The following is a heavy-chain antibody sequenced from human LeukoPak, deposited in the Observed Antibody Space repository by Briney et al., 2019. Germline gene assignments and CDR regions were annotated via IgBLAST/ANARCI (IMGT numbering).Heavy chain of an antibody. CDR2: ISAYNGKT. CDR3: ARDRSSSDY. Sequence: ASVKASCKASGYTFINYGISWVRQAPGQGLEWMGWISAYNGKTDYAQKFQGRVTVTTDTSTSTVYMELKSLRFDDTAVYYCARDRSSSDYWGQGTLITVSS. CDR1: GYTFINYG. V-gene: IGHV1-18*01. D-gene: IGHD6-13*01. J-gene: IGHJ4*02.